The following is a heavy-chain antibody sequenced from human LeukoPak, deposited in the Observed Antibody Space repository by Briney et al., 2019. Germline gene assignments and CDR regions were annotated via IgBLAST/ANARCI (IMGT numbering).Heavy chain of an antibody. Sequence: PSGTLSLTCTVSGASISSYYWSWIRQPAGKGLEWIGRIFTSGSTNYNPSLKSRVTMSVDTSKNQFSLKLSSVTAADTAVYYCAASPPRGRITMVRGVGTYYFDYWGQGTLVTVSS. D-gene: IGHD3-10*01. CDR2: IFTSGST. V-gene: IGHV4-4*07. CDR3: AASPPRGRITMVRGVGTYYFDY. J-gene: IGHJ4*02. CDR1: GASISSYY.